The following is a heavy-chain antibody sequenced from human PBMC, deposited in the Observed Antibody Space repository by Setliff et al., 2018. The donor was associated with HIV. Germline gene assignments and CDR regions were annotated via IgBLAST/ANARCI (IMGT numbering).Heavy chain of an antibody. D-gene: IGHD6-19*01. CDR1: GGTFSSYA. Sequence: SVKVSCKASGGTFSSYAISWVRQAPGQGLEWMGGIIPIFRTSNYAQRFQGRVTITADDSTSTAYMELSSLRSEDTAAYYCAREGTTDIAVAGASFDYWGQGTLVTVSS. CDR2: IIPIFRTS. V-gene: IGHV1-69*13. CDR3: AREGTTDIAVAGASFDY. J-gene: IGHJ4*02.